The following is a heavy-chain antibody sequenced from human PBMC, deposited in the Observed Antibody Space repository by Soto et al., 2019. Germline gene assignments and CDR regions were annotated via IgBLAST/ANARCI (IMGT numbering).Heavy chain of an antibody. V-gene: IGHV3-23*01. J-gene: IGHJ6*02. D-gene: IGHD3-3*01. CDR3: AKDPRYYDFWLSDYGMDV. CDR1: AFTLSIHA. Sequence: HPGGSLRLSCVVSAFTLSIHAMSWVRQAPGKVLEWVSAILGSSGSTYYADSVKGRFTISRDNSKNTLYLQMNSLRAEDTAVYYCAKDPRYYDFWLSDYGMDVWGQGTTVTVSS. CDR2: ILGSSGST.